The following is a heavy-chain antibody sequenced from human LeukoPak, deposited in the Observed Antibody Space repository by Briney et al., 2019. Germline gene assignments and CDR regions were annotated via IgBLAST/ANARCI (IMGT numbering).Heavy chain of an antibody. Sequence: GGSLRLSCAASGFTFSSYAMNWVRQTPGKGLEWVSSISSSSSHIYYADSLKGRFTISRDNAKNSLYLQMNSLRAEDTAVYYCAKGGRTTPIDYWGQGTLVTVSS. CDR3: AKGGRTTPIDY. D-gene: IGHD1/OR15-1a*01. V-gene: IGHV3-21*04. CDR1: GFTFSSYA. CDR2: ISSSSSHI. J-gene: IGHJ4*02.